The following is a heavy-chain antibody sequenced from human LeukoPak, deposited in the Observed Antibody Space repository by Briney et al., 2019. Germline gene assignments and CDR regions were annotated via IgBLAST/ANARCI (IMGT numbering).Heavy chain of an antibody. V-gene: IGHV3-7*01. CDR3: ANLPAAIPFDY. CDR1: GFTFSSYW. Sequence: GGSLRLSCAASGFTFSSYWMSWVRQAPGKGLERVANIKQDGSEKYYVDSVKGRFTISRDNAKNSLYLQMNSLRAEDTAVYYCANLPAAIPFDYWGQGTLVTVSS. D-gene: IGHD2-2*02. J-gene: IGHJ4*02. CDR2: IKQDGSEK.